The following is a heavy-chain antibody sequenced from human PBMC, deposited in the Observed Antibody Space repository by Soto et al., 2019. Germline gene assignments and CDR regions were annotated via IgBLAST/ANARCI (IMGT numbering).Heavy chain of an antibody. CDR3: VRGCGPPSGPFFFVY. CDR1: GFSFETYW. D-gene: IGHD6-25*01. Sequence: GESLKISCTASGFSFETYWMSWVRQAPGKGLEWVATIRQDGSEKHYVNSVRGRFIISRDNAEMSLSLQMNSLRVEDATVYYCVRGCGPPSGPFFFVYWGRGAVVPASS. V-gene: IGHV3-7*01. CDR2: IRQDGSEK. J-gene: IGHJ1*01.